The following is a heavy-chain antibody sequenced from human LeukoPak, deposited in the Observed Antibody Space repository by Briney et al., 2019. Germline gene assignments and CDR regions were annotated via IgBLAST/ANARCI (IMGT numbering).Heavy chain of an antibody. Sequence: ALVKVSCKVSGYTLTELSMHCGRQAPGKGLEWMGGFDPEDGETIYAQKFQGRVTMTEDTSTDTAYMELSSLRSEDTAVYYCARDQIAAEDYWGQGTLVTVSS. CDR1: GYTLTELS. CDR3: ARDQIAAEDY. V-gene: IGHV1-24*01. J-gene: IGHJ4*02. D-gene: IGHD6-13*01. CDR2: FDPEDGET.